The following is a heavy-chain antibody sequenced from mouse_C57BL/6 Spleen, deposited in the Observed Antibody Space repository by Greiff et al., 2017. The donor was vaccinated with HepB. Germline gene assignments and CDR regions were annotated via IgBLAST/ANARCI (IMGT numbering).Heavy chain of an antibody. J-gene: IGHJ4*01. Sequence: EVRLVESGEGLVKPGGSLKLSCAASGFTFSSYAMSWVRQTPEKRLEWVAYISSGGDYIYYADTVKGRFTISRDNARNTLYLQMSSLKSEDTAMYYCTRAGYSNYRYAMDYWGQGTSVTVSS. CDR3: TRAGYSNYRYAMDY. D-gene: IGHD2-5*01. CDR2: ISSGGDYI. CDR1: GFTFSSYA. V-gene: IGHV5-9-1*02.